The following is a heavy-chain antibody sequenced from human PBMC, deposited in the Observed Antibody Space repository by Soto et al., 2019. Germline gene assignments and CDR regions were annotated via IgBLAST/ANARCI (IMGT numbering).Heavy chain of an antibody. J-gene: IGHJ4*02. Sequence: QVQLVQSGAEVKKPGASVKVSCKASGYTFTSYGISWVRQAPGQGLEWMGWISAYNGNTNYAQKLQGRVTMTTDTSTGQADMERRSLRSDATDGYDCAREYSGYCSSTSCSHPFDYWGQGTLVTVSS. CDR2: ISAYNGNT. CDR1: GYTFTSYG. CDR3: AREYSGYCSSTSCSHPFDY. V-gene: IGHV1-18*01. D-gene: IGHD2-2*03.